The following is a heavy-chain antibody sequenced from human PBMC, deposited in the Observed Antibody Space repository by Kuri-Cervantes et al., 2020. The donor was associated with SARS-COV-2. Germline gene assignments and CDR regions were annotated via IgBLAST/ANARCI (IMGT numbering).Heavy chain of an antibody. CDR2: IYYSGST. CDR1: GDSMSTYY. J-gene: IGHJ6*03. D-gene: IGHD6-13*01. Sequence: SETLSLTCTVSGDSMSTYYWTWIRQPPGKGLEWIGYIYYSGSTTYNPSLKSRVTISLDTSKNQFSLKLSSVTAADTAVYYCAREGRTAAGTWSYYYYYYMDVWGKGTTVTVSS. V-gene: IGHV4-59*12. CDR3: AREGRTAAGTWSYYYYYYMDV.